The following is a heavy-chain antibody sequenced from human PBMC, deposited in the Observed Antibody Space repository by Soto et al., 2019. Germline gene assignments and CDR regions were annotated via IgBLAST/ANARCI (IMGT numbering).Heavy chain of an antibody. D-gene: IGHD3-10*01. V-gene: IGHV1-18*04. CDR1: GYTFISYG. Sequence: ASVKVSCKASGYTFISYGISWVRRAPGQGLEWVGWMSAFTGKADYAQIFQDRVTMTTDTSTSTAYMELRSLRSDDTAVYYCARDQRYYGSGYYYSDSWGQGTLVTVSS. CDR2: MSAFTGKA. J-gene: IGHJ1*01. CDR3: ARDQRYYGSGYYYSDS.